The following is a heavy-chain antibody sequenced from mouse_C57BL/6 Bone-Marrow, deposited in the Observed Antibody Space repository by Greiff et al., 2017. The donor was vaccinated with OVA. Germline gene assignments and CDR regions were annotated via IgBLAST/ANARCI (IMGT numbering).Heavy chain of an antibody. J-gene: IGHJ2*01. V-gene: IGHV1-69*01. CDR1: GYTFTSYW. CDR3: ARSRGSSLDY. Sequence: QVQLQQPGAALVMPGASVKLSCKASGYTFTSYWMHWVKQRPGQGLEWIGEIDPSASYTNYNQKFKGKSTLTVDKSSSTAYMQLSSLTSEDSAVYYCARSRGSSLDYWGQGTTLTVSS. D-gene: IGHD1-1*01. CDR2: IDPSASYT.